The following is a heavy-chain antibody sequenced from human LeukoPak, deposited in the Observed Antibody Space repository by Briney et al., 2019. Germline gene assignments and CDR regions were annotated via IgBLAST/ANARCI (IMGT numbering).Heavy chain of an antibody. D-gene: IGHD6-13*01. CDR2: IYHSGST. V-gene: IGHV4-38-2*02. J-gene: IGHJ5*02. CDR3: ARDPIAAAGNWFDP. Sequence: SETLSLTCTVPGYSISSGYYWGWIRQPPGKGLEWIGSIYHSGSTYYNPSLKSRVTISVDTSKNQFSLKLSSVTAADTAVYYCARDPIAAAGNWFDPWGQGTLVTVSS. CDR1: GYSISSGYY.